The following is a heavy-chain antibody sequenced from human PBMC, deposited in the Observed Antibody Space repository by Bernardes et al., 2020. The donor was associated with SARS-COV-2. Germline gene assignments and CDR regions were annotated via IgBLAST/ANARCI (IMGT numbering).Heavy chain of an antibody. D-gene: IGHD4-17*01. CDR3: ARILRDNGFGSGYYDL. V-gene: IGHV3-21*01. CDR1: GFTFSNAW. J-gene: IGHJ2*01. Sequence: GGSLRLSCAASGFTFSNAWMSWVRQAPGKGLQWVSSITASTNYIQYTDSVEGRFTVSRDNAKNSLYLEMTSLRVEDTAIYYCARILRDNGFGSGYYDLWGRGTLVIVSS. CDR2: ITASTNYI.